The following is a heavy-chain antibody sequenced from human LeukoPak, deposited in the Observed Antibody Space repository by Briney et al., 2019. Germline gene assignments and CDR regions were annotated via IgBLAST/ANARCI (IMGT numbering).Heavy chain of an antibody. CDR2: ISWDGANS. J-gene: IGHJ6*04. CDR1: GFTFDDYT. D-gene: IGHD6-25*01. V-gene: IGHV3-43*01. Sequence: GGSLRFYCAASGFTFDDYTIHWVRQAPGKGLEWVSLISWDGANSYYADSVKGRFTVSRYNSRDSIYLQMNTLTIDDSALYYCARGFSCSVAGALVACGKGTTVTVSP. CDR3: ARGFSCSVAGALVA.